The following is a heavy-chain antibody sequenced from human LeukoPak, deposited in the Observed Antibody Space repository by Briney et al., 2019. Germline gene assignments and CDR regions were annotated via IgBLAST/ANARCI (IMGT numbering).Heavy chain of an antibody. Sequence: GGSLRLSCAASGFTFSSYSMNWVRQAPGKGLEWVSSISSSSSSYIYYADSVKGRFTISRDNAKNSLYLQMNSLKSEDTAVYYCSTYGSGRKFDYWGQGTLVTVSS. V-gene: IGHV3-21*03. D-gene: IGHD3-10*01. CDR3: STYGSGRKFDY. CDR1: GFTFSSYS. CDR2: ISSSSSSYI. J-gene: IGHJ4*02.